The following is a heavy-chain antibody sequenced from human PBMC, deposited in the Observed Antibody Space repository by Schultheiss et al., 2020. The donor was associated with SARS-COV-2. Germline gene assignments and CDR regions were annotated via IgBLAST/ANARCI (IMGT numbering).Heavy chain of an antibody. J-gene: IGHJ1*01. Sequence: GGSLRLSCAASGFTFSSYSMNWVRQAPGKGLEWVSYISSSGSAIYYADSVKGRFTISRDSAENLLYLQMNSLRAEDTAVYYCARGYCSGGSCPAEYFQHWGQGTLVTVSS. CDR3: ARGYCSGGSCPAEYFQH. V-gene: IGHV3-48*04. D-gene: IGHD2-15*01. CDR2: ISSSGSAI. CDR1: GFTFSSYS.